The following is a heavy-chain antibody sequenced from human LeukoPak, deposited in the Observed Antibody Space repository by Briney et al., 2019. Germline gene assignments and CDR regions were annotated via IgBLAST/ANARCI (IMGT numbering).Heavy chain of an antibody. Sequence: GGSLRLSCAASGFTVSNNYMSWVRQAPGKGLEWVSAISGSGSTTYYADSVKGRFTISRDNSKNTLYLQMNSLRAEDTAVYYCAKVTGSGIWGQGTLVIVSS. J-gene: IGHJ4*02. CDR3: AKVTGSGI. D-gene: IGHD3-10*01. CDR1: GFTVSNNY. CDR2: ISGSGSTT. V-gene: IGHV3-23*01.